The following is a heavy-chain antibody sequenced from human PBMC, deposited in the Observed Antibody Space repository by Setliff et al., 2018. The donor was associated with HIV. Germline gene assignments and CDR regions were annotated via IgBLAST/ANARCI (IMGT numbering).Heavy chain of an antibody. Sequence: TLSLTCTVSGGSISSGGYYWSWIRQHPGKGPEWIGYIYYNGSTYYNPSLKSRVSMSVDTSKDQVSLKLSTVTAADTAVYYCARDRAAFRLTYWGQGTLVTVSS. CDR2: IYYNGST. J-gene: IGHJ4*02. V-gene: IGHV4-31*03. CDR1: GGSISSGGYY. D-gene: IGHD3-3*02. CDR3: ARDRAAFRLTY.